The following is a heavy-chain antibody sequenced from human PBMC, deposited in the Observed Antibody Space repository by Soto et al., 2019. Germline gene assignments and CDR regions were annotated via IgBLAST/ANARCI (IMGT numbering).Heavy chain of an antibody. Sequence: QVQLVESGRGVVQPGRSLRLSCAAYGFTFSSYALHWVRQAPGKGLEWVAFISYDGSNKFYADSVKGRFTISRDTSKNTLYLQMNSLRAEDTAVYYCARVLGGYPNFDYWGQGTLVTVSS. V-gene: IGHV3-30-3*01. J-gene: IGHJ4*02. D-gene: IGHD3-22*01. CDR3: ARVLGGYPNFDY. CDR1: GFTFSSYA. CDR2: ISYDGSNK.